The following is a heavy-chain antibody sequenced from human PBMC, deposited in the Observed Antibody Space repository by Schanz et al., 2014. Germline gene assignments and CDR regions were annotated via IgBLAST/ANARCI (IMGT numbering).Heavy chain of an antibody. CDR2: IAGDGGGP. V-gene: IGHV3-23*01. CDR1: GFTFRRYG. D-gene: IGHD3-3*01. Sequence: EVQMLESGGGLVQPGGSLRLSCVASGFTFRRYGMSWVRQAPGKGLEWVSVIAGDGGGPNYVDSVKGRFTISRDNSDNTLYLQMNNLRAEDMAVYYCARGSGTFDSWGQGTLVTVSS. CDR3: ARGSGTFDS. J-gene: IGHJ4*02.